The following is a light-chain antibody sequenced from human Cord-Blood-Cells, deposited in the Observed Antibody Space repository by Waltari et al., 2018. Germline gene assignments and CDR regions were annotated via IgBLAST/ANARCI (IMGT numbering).Light chain of an antibody. Sequence: DVQMTQSPSSLSASVGDRVTITCRASQSISSYLNWYQQKPGKAPKLLIYAASSLQSGVPSRFSGSGSGTDGTLTISSLQPEDCATYYCQQSYSTPFTFGPGTKVDIK. CDR3: QQSYSTPFT. V-gene: IGKV1-39*01. CDR2: AAS. CDR1: QSISSY. J-gene: IGKJ3*01.